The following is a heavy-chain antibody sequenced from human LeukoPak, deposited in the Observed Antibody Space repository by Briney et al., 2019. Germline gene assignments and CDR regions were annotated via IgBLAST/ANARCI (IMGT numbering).Heavy chain of an antibody. J-gene: IGHJ6*02. V-gene: IGHV3-23*01. CDR1: GFTFSSYA. D-gene: IGHD3-22*01. CDR3: AKDEAHYYDSSGYYYRADYYYGMDV. CDR2: ISGSGGST. Sequence: GGSLRLSCAASGFTFSSYAMSWVRQAPGKGLEWVSAISGSGGSTYYADSVKGRFTISRDNSKNTLYLQMNSLRAEDTAVYYCAKDEAHYYDSSGYYYRADYYYGMDVWGQGTTVTVSS.